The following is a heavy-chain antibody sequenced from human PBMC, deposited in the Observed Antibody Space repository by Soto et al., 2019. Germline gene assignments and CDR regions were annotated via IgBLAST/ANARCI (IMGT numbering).Heavy chain of an antibody. CDR3: ATNYGDYGFRWLVP. CDR2: SNVGNGDT. CDR1: GYTFSKHA. D-gene: IGHD4-17*01. V-gene: IGHV1-3*01. Sequence: QVQLVQSGAEVKKPGASVMLSCKASGYTFSKHAMHWVRQAPGQRLEWMGWSNVGNGDTKYSQKFQGRVTITSDTSTSTAYMELSSLTSEDTAVYYCATNYGDYGFRWLVPWGQGTLVTVSS. J-gene: IGHJ5*02.